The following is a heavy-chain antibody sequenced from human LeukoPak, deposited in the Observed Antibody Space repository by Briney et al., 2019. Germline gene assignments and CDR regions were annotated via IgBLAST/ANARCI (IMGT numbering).Heavy chain of an antibody. J-gene: IGHJ6*02. Sequence: GGSLRLSCAASGFAFSSYAMHWVRQAPRKGLEWVAVISYDGSNKYYADSVKGRFTISRDNSKNTLYLQMNSLRAEDTAVYYCARAPRGAPPFYYYYGMDVWGQGTTVTVSS. CDR2: ISYDGSNK. CDR3: ARAPRGAPPFYYYYGMDV. CDR1: GFAFSSYA. D-gene: IGHD2-15*01. V-gene: IGHV3-30-3*01.